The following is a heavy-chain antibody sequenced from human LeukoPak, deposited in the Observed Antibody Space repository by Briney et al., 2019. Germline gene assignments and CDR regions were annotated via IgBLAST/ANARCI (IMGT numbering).Heavy chain of an antibody. V-gene: IGHV4-59*12. Sequence: PSETLSLTCTVSGGSISSYYWSWIRQHPGKGLEWIGYIYYSGSTYYNPSLKSRVTISVDTSKNQFSLKLSSVTAADTAVYYCARDRSLQGAFDIWGQGTMVTVSS. CDR3: ARDRSLQGAFDI. CDR2: IYYSGST. J-gene: IGHJ3*02. CDR1: GGSISSYY.